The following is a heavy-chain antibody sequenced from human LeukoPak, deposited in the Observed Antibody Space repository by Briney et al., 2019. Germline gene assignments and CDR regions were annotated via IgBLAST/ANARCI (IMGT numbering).Heavy chain of an antibody. CDR1: GFIVSSNY. CDR3: ASQTLDYYYYGMDV. J-gene: IGHJ6*02. CDR2: IYSGGST. V-gene: IGHV3-53*01. Sequence: GGSLRLSCAASGFIVSSNYVSWVRQAPGKGLEWVSVIYSGGSTYYADSVKGRFTISRDNSKNTLYLQMNSLRAEDTAVYYCASQTLDYYYYGMDVWGQGTTVTVSS.